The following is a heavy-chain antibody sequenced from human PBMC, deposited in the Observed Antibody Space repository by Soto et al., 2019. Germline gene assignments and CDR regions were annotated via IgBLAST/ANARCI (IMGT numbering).Heavy chain of an antibody. CDR1: GGSFSGYY. Sequence: PSETLSLTCAVYGGSFSGYYWSWIRQPPGKGLEWIGEINHSGSTNYNPSLKSRFTISVDTSKNQFSLKLSSVTAADTFVYYCASSGQLELTIAFDIWGQGTVVTVSS. CDR2: INHSGST. D-gene: IGHD1-1*01. CDR3: ASSGQLELTIAFDI. V-gene: IGHV4-34*01. J-gene: IGHJ3*02.